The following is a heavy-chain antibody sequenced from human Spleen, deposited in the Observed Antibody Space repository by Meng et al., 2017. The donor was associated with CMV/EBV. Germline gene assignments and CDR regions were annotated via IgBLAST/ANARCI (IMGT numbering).Heavy chain of an antibody. CDR2: IIAIFGTT. Sequence: KASGGTFSHFPISWVRQAPGQGLEWMGGIIAIFGTTKYAQKFQGRVTFTADVSTNTAYMELTSLRPDDTAVFYCARDEWLQFRLSLNDWGQGTLVTVSS. V-gene: IGHV1-69*01. CDR3: ARDEWLQFRLSLND. J-gene: IGHJ4*02. CDR1: GGTFSHFP. D-gene: IGHD5-24*01.